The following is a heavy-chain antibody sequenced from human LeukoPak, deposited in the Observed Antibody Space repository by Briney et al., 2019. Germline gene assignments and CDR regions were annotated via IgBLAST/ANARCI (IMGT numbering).Heavy chain of an antibody. V-gene: IGHV3-7*01. J-gene: IGHJ4*02. Sequence: GGSLRLSCAASGFTFSSYWMSWVRQAPGKGLEWVANIKQDGSEKYYVDSVKGRFTISRDNAKNSLYLQMNSLRAEDTAVYYCARALEWAYCGGDRYSSPFDYWGQGTLVTVSS. CDR2: IKQDGSEK. D-gene: IGHD2-21*02. CDR1: GFTFSSYW. CDR3: ARALEWAYCGGDRYSSPFDY.